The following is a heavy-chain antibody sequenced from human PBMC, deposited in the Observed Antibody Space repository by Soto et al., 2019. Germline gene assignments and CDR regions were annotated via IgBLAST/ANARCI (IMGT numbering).Heavy chain of an antibody. Sequence: PAKATSKAPGYTKTSNYLHSVRQYHGQGLEWMGIINPSGGSTSDAQKFQGRVTMTRDKSTSTVYMELSSLRSEDTAVYYCARDLVVVTATDYYYGMDVWGQGTTVTVSS. CDR3: ARDLVVVTATDYYYGMDV. D-gene: IGHD2-21*02. CDR2: INPSGGST. V-gene: IGHV1-46*01. CDR1: GYTKTSNY. J-gene: IGHJ6*02.